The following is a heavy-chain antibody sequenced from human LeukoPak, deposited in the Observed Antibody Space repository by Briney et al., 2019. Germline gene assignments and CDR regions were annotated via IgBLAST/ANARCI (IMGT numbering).Heavy chain of an antibody. Sequence: GGSLRLSCAASGFTFSSYGMHWVRQAPGKGLEWVAVISYDGSNKYYADSVKGRFTISRDNSKNTLYLQMNSLRAEDAAVHYCAKDLRVVVPNYYYGMDVWGQGTTVTVSS. V-gene: IGHV3-30*18. CDR3: AKDLRVVVPNYYYGMDV. CDR2: ISYDGSNK. D-gene: IGHD2-2*01. J-gene: IGHJ6*02. CDR1: GFTFSSYG.